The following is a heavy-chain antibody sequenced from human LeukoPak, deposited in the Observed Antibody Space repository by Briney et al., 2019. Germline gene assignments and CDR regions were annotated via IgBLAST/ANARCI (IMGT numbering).Heavy chain of an antibody. CDR1: GLTFSNYN. CDR3: ARDDTHSDTSGSFYDAFDI. J-gene: IGHJ3*02. V-gene: IGHV3-21*01. CDR2: ISTSGSYI. D-gene: IGHD3-22*01. Sequence: GGSLRLSCAASGLTFSNYNMNWVRQAPGKGLEWVSSISTSGSYIYYANSMKGRFTISRDNAKNSLYLQMNSLRVEDTAVYYCARDDTHSDTSGSFYDAFDIWGQGTMVTVSS.